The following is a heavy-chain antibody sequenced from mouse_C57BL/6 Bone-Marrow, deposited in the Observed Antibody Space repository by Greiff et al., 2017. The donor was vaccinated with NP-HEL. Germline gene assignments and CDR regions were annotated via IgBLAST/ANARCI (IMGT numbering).Heavy chain of an antibody. J-gene: IGHJ4*01. V-gene: IGHV1-18*01. D-gene: IGHD1-1*01. CDR3: ARGDYYGSSYDYYAMDY. CDR2: INPNNGGT. CDR1: GYTFTDYN. Sequence: EVQLQQSGPELVKPGASVKIPCKASGYTFTDYNMDWVKQSHGKSLEWIGDINPNNGGTIYNQKFKGKATLTVDKSSGTAYMELRSLTSEDTAVYYCARGDYYGSSYDYYAMDYWGQGTSVTVSS.